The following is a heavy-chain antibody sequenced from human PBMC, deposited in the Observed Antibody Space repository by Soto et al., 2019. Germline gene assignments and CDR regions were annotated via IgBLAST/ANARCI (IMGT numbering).Heavy chain of an antibody. J-gene: IGHJ4*02. CDR3: ASQVTAEGY. V-gene: IGHV1-69*02. CDR1: GGTFSSYT. D-gene: IGHD2-21*02. Sequence: QVQLVQSGAEVKKPGSSVKVSCKASGGTFSSYTISWVRQAPGQGLEWMGRIIPILGIANYAQKFQGRVTITADKPTSTAYMELSSLRSEDTAVYYCASQVTAEGYWGQGTLVTVSS. CDR2: IIPILGIA.